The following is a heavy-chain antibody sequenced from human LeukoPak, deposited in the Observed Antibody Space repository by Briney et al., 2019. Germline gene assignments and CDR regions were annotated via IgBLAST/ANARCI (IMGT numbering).Heavy chain of an antibody. CDR3: ARGLSYFDY. CDR2: MNPNSGNT. CDR1: GYTFTSYG. Sequence: ASVKVSCKASGYTFTSYGISWVRQAPGQGLEWMGWMNPNSGNTGYAQKFQGRVTMTRNTSISTAYMELSSLRSEDTAVYYCARGLSYFDYWGQGTLVTVSS. V-gene: IGHV1-8*02. J-gene: IGHJ4*02.